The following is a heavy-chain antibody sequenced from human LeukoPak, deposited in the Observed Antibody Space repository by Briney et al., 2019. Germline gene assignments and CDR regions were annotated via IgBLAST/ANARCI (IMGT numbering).Heavy chain of an antibody. CDR3: ARVKKGGSPPSLGFDP. D-gene: IGHD1-1*01. J-gene: IGHJ5*02. Sequence: SETLSLTCTVSGGSISSSSYYWGWIRQPPGKGLEWIGSIYYSGSTYYNPSLKSRVTMSVDTSKNQFSLKLSSVTAADTAVYYCARVKKGGSPPSLGFDPWGQGTLVTVSS. CDR2: IYYSGST. CDR1: GGSISSSSYY. V-gene: IGHV4-39*07.